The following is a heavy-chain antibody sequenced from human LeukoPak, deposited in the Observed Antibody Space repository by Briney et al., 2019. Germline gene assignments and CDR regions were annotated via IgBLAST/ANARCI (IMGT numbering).Heavy chain of an antibody. J-gene: IGHJ6*02. V-gene: IGHV3-64D*09. CDR1: GFPFSSYA. CDR2: ISDSGGST. Sequence: GGSLRRSCSASGFPFSSYAMHWVRQAPGKGLEYVSAISDSGGSTYYADSVKVRLTISRANSKNALYLQMSSLRAEDTAVYFCVRGYSFGPYGMDVWGQGTTVTVSS. CDR3: VRGYSFGPYGMDV. D-gene: IGHD2-15*01.